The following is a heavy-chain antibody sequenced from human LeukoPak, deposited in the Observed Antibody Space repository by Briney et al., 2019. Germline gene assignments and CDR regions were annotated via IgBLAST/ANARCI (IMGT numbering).Heavy chain of an antibody. CDR3: ARDNSGGNSWWLDP. CDR1: GFPFISYY. V-gene: IGHV1-46*01. D-gene: IGHD4-23*01. Sequence: ASVNVSCKASGFPFISYYMHWVRQAPGQGLEWMGLINPSGDSTHYAQKFQGRVTMTRDTSTSTVYMELSSLTSDDTAVFYCARDNSGGNSWWLDPWGQGTLVTVSS. J-gene: IGHJ5*02. CDR2: INPSGDST.